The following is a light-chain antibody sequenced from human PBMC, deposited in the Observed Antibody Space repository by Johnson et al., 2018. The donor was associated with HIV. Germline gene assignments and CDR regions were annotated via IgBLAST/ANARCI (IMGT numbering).Light chain of an antibody. CDR3: GTWDSSLSASYV. CDR1: SSDMGNYA. Sequence: QSVLTQPPSVSAAPGQKVTISCSGSSSDMGNYAVSWYQQLPGTAPKLLIYETNKRPSGIPYRFSGSKSGTSATLGITGLQTGDEADYYCGTWDSSLSASYVFGTGTKVAVL. J-gene: IGLJ1*01. V-gene: IGLV1-51*02. CDR2: ETN.